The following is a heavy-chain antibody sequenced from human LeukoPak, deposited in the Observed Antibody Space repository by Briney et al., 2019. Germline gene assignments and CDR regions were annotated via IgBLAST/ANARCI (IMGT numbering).Heavy chain of an antibody. J-gene: IGHJ6*02. V-gene: IGHV4-59*01. Sequence: SETLSVTCTVSGGSISNYYWSWIRQSPGEGLEWIGYIYYSGTTNYNPSLKSRVTISVDTSKNQFSLQLRSVTAADTAVYYCAREDPQTTVPEGMDVWGQGTTVTVSS. CDR2: IYYSGTT. CDR1: GGSISNYY. D-gene: IGHD4-17*01. CDR3: AREDPQTTVPEGMDV.